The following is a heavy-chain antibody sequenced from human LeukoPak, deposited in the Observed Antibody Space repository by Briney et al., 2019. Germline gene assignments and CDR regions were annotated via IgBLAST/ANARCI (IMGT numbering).Heavy chain of an antibody. J-gene: IGHJ3*02. D-gene: IGHD3-22*01. CDR1: GYTFTGYY. CDR3: AREPYYYDSSGYSSAFDI. Sequence: GASVKVSCKASGYTFTGYYMHWVRQAPGQGLEWMGWINTNTGNPTYAQGFTGRFVFSLDTSVSTAYLQISSLKAEDTAVYYCAREPYYYDSSGYSSAFDIWGQGTMVTVSS. V-gene: IGHV7-4-1*02. CDR2: INTNTGNP.